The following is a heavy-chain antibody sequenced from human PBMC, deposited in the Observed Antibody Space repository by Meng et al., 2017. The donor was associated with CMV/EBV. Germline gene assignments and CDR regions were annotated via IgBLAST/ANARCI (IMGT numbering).Heavy chain of an antibody. CDR2: IYYSGST. V-gene: IGHV4-39*07. D-gene: IGHD2-2*02. J-gene: IGHJ6*02. Sequence: SETLSLTCTVSGGSISSSSYYWGWIRQPPGKGLEWIGSIYYSGSTYYNPSLKSRVTISVDTSKDQFSLKLNSVTAADTAVYYCARSGYCSSTSCYRLQNYYYYYGMDVWGQGTTVTVSS. CDR3: ARSGYCSSTSCYRLQNYYYYYGMDV. CDR1: GGSISSSSYY.